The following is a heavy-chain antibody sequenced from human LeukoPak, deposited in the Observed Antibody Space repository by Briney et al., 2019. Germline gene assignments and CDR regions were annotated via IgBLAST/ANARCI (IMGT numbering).Heavy chain of an antibody. D-gene: IGHD3-22*01. CDR1: GGSFSGYY. V-gene: IGHV4-34*01. CDR2: INRSGST. Sequence: SETLSLTCAVYGGSFSGYYWSWIRQPPGKGLEWIGEINRSGSTNYNPSLKSRVTISVDTSRNQFSLKLSSVTAADTAVYYCARGGGDSSGYYLDYWGQGTLVTVSS. J-gene: IGHJ4*02. CDR3: ARGGGDSSGYYLDY.